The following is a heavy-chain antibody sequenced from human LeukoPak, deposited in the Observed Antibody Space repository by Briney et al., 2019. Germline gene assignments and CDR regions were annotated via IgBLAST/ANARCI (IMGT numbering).Heavy chain of an antibody. Sequence: SETLSLTCTVSGGSNSSYYWSWIRQPPGKGLEWIGHIYYSGSTNYNPSLKSRVTISIDTSKNQFSLRLSSVTAADTAVYYCARGAAGYSYGWGQGTLVTVSS. CDR2: IYYSGST. CDR1: GGSNSSYY. J-gene: IGHJ4*02. CDR3: ARGAAGYSYG. D-gene: IGHD5-18*01. V-gene: IGHV4-59*01.